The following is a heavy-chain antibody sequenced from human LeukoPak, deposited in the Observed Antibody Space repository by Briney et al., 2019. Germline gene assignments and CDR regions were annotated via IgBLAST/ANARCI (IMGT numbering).Heavy chain of an antibody. CDR3: AKALRSDYYYYMDV. CDR2: MSGSGGST. J-gene: IGHJ6*03. Sequence: GGSLRLSCAASGFTFSSYAMSWVRQAPWKGLEGVSAMSGSGGSTYYADSVKGRFTISRYNSKNTLYLQMNSLRAEDTAVYYCAKALRSDYYYYMDVWGKGTTVTVSS. CDR1: GFTFSSYA. D-gene: IGHD3-3*01. V-gene: IGHV3-23*01.